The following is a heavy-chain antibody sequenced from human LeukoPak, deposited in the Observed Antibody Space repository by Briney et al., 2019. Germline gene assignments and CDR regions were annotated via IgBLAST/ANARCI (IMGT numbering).Heavy chain of an antibody. Sequence: PGRPLTLSCAASGLTFSNYAMSWVRQVPGKRLEWVSTISGSVGSTYYADPLKGRFSISRDNSKNTLFLQMKSLRAEDTAVYYCAKERGYTSGLGTLDYWGQGTLVTVST. V-gene: IGHV3-23*01. CDR1: GLTFSNYA. D-gene: IGHD6-19*01. CDR2: ISGSVGST. J-gene: IGHJ4*02. CDR3: AKERGYTSGLGTLDY.